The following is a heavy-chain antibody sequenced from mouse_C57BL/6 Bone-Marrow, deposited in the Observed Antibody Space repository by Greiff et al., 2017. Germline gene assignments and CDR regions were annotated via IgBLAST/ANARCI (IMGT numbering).Heavy chain of an antibody. V-gene: IGHV1-82*01. CDR3: ARGPS. CDR2: IYPGDGDT. J-gene: IGHJ2*01. Sequence: VQVVESGPELVKPGASVKISCKASGYAFSSSWMNWVKQRPGKGLEWIGRIYPGDGDTNYNGKFKGKATLTADKSSSTAYMQLSSLTSGDSAVYFCARGPSWGQGTTLTVSS. CDR1: GYAFSSSW.